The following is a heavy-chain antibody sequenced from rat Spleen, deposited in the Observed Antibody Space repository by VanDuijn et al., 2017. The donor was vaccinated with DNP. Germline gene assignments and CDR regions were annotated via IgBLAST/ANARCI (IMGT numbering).Heavy chain of an antibody. Sequence: EVQLVESGGGLVQPGRSMKVSCAASGFTFSKYGMAWIRQAPGRGLEWVASITNTGDSTYYSDSVKGRFTISRDNAKSTLYLQMDSLRSEDTATYYCASRPPPTRGPFDYWGQGVAVTVSS. CDR3: ASRPPPTRGPFDY. D-gene: IGHD1-4*01. J-gene: IGHJ2*01. CDR1: GFTFSKYG. CDR2: ITNTGDST. V-gene: IGHV5-25*01.